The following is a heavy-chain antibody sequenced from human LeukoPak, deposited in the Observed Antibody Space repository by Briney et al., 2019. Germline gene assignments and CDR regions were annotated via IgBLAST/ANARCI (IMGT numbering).Heavy chain of an antibody. J-gene: IGHJ4*02. V-gene: IGHV1-8*01. CDR1: GYTFISYD. CDR2: MNPNSGNT. CDR3: ARDPARAATKLQNDY. Sequence: ASVKVSCKASGYTFISYDINWVRQATGQGLEWMGWMNPNSGNTGYAQKFQGRVTMTRNTSISTAYVELSSLRSEDTAVYYCARDPARAATKLQNDYWGQGTLVTVSS. D-gene: IGHD6-25*01.